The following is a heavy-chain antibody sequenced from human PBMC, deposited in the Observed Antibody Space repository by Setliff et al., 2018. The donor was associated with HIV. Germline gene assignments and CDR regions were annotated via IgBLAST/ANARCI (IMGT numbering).Heavy chain of an antibody. CDR2: IIPSGST. CDR3: ARLDSSIFGTIKPLHHFDY. V-gene: IGHV4-34*12. Sequence: SETLSLTCDVFGGSFSGYYWSWIRQPPGKGLEWIGEIIPSGSTNYNPSLKSRVTMSIDTSKNQFSLNLNSVTAADTAMYYCARLDSSIFGTIKPLHHFDYWGQGLMVTVSS. J-gene: IGHJ4*01. CDR1: GGSFSGYY. D-gene: IGHD3-3*01.